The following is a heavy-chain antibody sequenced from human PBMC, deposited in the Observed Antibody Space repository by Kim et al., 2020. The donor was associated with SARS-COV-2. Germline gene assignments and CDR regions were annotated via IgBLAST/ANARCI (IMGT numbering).Heavy chain of an antibody. CDR2: ISAYNGNT. J-gene: IGHJ6*02. D-gene: IGHD6-19*01. V-gene: IGHV1-18*01. Sequence: ASVKVSCKASGYTFTSYGISWVRQAPGQGLEWMGWISAYNGNTNYAQKLQGRVTMTTDTSTSTAYMELRSLRSDDTAVYYCAAGRYSSGWDNYYYYGRDVWGQGTTVTVSS. CDR3: AAGRYSSGWDNYYYYGRDV. CDR1: GYTFTSYG.